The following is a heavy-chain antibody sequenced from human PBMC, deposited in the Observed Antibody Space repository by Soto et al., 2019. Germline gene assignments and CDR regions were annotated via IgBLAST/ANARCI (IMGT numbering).Heavy chain of an antibody. CDR3: ARVASKAYYYDSTDNWFDP. CDR2: IIPIFGTA. J-gene: IGHJ5*02. D-gene: IGHD3-22*01. Sequence: ASVKVSCKASGGTYSSYAISWVRQAPSQGLEWMGGIIPIFGTANYAQKFQGRVTITADESTSTAYMELSSLRSEDTAVYYCARVASKAYYYDSTDNWFDPWGQGTLVTVSS. CDR1: GGTYSSYA. V-gene: IGHV1-69*13.